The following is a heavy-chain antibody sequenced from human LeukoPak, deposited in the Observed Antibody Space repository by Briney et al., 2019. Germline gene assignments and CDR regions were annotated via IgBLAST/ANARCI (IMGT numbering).Heavy chain of an antibody. CDR1: GYTLTELC. J-gene: IGHJ5*02. D-gene: IGHD1-14*01. CDR3: VRDNSIADRGWWFDP. Sequence: ASVKVSCKVSGYTLTELCMHWVRQAPGKGLEWMGGCNPEDGETIYAQKFQGRVTMTEDTSTDTAYMELSSLRSDDTAVYYCVRDNSIADRGWWFDPWGQGTLVTVSS. CDR2: CNPEDGET. V-gene: IGHV1-24*01.